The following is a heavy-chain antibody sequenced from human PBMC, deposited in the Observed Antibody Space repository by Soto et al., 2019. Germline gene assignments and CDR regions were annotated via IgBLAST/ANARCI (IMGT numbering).Heavy chain of an antibody. CDR3: AREAPYCTSATCPKFYDMDV. Sequence: SVKVSCKASGGTFGSYAITWVRRAPGQGLEWVGGIIPILNSPAYAQKFQARVVITADEITNTAYMESNSLRFDDTAVYYCAREAPYCTSATCPKFYDMDVWGQGTTVTVSS. D-gene: IGHD2-2*01. V-gene: IGHV1-69*13. CDR1: GGTFGSYA. CDR2: IIPILNSP. J-gene: IGHJ6*02.